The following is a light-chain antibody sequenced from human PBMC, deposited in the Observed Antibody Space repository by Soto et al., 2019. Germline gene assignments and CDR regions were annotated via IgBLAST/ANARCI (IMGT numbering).Light chain of an antibody. CDR1: QSVTSGY. V-gene: IGKV3-20*01. CDR3: QQYGSSPYT. CDR2: GES. Sequence: EIVLTQSPGTLSLSPGERATLSCRASQSVTSGYLAWFQQKPGQSPRLLIYGESNRATGIPDRFSGSGSGTDFNLTISRLEPEDFAVYYCQQYGSSPYTFGQGTKLEIK. J-gene: IGKJ2*01.